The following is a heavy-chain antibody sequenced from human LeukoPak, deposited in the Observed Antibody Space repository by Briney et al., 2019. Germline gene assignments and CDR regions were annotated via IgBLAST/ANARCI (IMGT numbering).Heavy chain of an antibody. V-gene: IGHV3-48*03. D-gene: IGHD3-3*01. Sequence: GGSLRLSCAASGFTLSSYEMNWVRQAPGKGLEWVSYISSSGSTIYYADSVKGRFTISRDNAKNSLYLQMISLRAEDTAVYYCARDSLDFWGGYYFDYWGQGTLVTVSS. CDR3: ARDSLDFWGGYYFDY. J-gene: IGHJ4*02. CDR1: GFTLSSYE. CDR2: ISSSGSTI.